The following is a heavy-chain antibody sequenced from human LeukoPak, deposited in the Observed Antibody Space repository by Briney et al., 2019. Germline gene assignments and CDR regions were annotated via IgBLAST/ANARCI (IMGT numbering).Heavy chain of an antibody. CDR1: GFTFSTYA. CDR2: ISGSGGST. D-gene: IGHD6-19*01. J-gene: IGHJ6*02. V-gene: IGHV3-23*01. Sequence: PGGSLRLSCAASGFTFSTYAMSWARQAPGKGLEWDSVISGSGGSTFYADSVKGRFTISRDNSKNTLYLLMNSLRAEDTAVYYCAKDTVAGNYYYYGMDVWGQGTTVTVSS. CDR3: AKDTVAGNYYYYGMDV.